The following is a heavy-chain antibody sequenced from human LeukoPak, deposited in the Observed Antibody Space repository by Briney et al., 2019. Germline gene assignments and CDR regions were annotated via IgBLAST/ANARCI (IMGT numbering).Heavy chain of an antibody. J-gene: IGHJ3*02. V-gene: IGHV1-2*02. CDR3: ARFKWGSSAFDI. CDR2: INPNSGGT. CDR1: GYTFTGYY. Sequence: ASVKVSCKASGYTFTGYYMHWVRQAPGQGLEWMGWINPNSGGTNYAQKFQGRVTMTRDTSISTAYMELSRPRSDDTAVYYCARFKWGSSAFDIWGQGTMVAVSS. D-gene: IGHD7-27*01.